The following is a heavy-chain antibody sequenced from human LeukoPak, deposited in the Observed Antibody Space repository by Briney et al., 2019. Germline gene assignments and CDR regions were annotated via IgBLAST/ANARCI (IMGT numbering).Heavy chain of an antibody. CDR2: IIPIFGTA. D-gene: IGHD2-15*01. CDR3: ARDRGDIVVVVAARRSSNWFDP. J-gene: IGHJ5*02. V-gene: IGHV1-69*13. CDR1: GGTFSSYA. Sequence: GASVKVSCKASGGTFSSYAISWARQAPGQGLEWMGGIIPIFGTANYAQKFRGRATITADESTSTAYMELSSLRSEDTAVYYCARDRGDIVVVVAARRSSNWFDPWGQGTLVTVSS.